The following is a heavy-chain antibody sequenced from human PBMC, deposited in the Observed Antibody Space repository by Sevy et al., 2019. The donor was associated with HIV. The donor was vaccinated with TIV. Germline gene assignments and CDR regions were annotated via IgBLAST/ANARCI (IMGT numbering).Heavy chain of an antibody. Sequence: GGSLRLSCAASGFTFSSYAMSWVRQAPGKGLEWVSAISGSGGSTYYADSVKGRFTISRDNSKNTLYLQMNSLRAEDTAVYYCAKGPSYSSGWYYFDYWGQGTLVTVSS. CDR2: ISGSGGST. CDR1: GFTFSSYA. D-gene: IGHD6-19*01. CDR3: AKGPSYSSGWYYFDY. J-gene: IGHJ4*02. V-gene: IGHV3-23*01.